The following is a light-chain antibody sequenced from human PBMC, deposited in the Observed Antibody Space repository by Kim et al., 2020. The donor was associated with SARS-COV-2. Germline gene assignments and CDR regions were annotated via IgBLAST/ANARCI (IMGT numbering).Light chain of an antibody. Sequence: EIVMTQSPATLSVSPGERATLSCRASQSVSSNLAWYQQKPGQAPRLLIYGASTRATGIPARFSGSGSGTEFTLTISSLQSEDFAVYYCQQYNNWTPLTFGGGTEG. V-gene: IGKV3-15*01. CDR3: QQYNNWTPLT. CDR2: GAS. J-gene: IGKJ4*01. CDR1: QSVSSN.